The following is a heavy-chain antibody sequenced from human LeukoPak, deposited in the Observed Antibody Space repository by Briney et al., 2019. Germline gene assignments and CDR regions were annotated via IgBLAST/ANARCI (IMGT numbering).Heavy chain of an antibody. D-gene: IGHD2-8*01. Sequence: PSETPSLTCTVSGGSISSYYWSWIRQPPGKGLEWIGYIYYSGSTYYNPSLKSRVTISVDTSKNQFSLKLSSVTAADTAVYYCARVMGRRGWFDPWGQGTLVTVSS. CDR2: IYYSGST. CDR3: ARVMGRRGWFDP. J-gene: IGHJ5*02. CDR1: GGSISSYY. V-gene: IGHV4-59*08.